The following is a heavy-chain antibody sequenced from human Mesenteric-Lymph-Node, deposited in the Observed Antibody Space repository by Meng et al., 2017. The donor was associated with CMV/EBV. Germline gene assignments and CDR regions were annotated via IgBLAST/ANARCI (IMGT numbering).Heavy chain of an antibody. CDR3: ARDWRTALDY. Sequence: LSCAASGFTFSSYSMNWVRQAPGKGLEWVSSISSSSGYIYYADSVKGRFTISRDNAKNSLYLQMNSLRAEDTAVYYCARDWRTALDYWGQGILVTVSS. D-gene: IGHD2-21*02. V-gene: IGHV3-21*01. J-gene: IGHJ4*02. CDR1: GFTFSSYS. CDR2: ISSSSGYI.